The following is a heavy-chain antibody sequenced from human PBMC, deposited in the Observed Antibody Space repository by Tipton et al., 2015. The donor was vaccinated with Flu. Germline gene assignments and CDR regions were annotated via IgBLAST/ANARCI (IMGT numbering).Heavy chain of an antibody. CDR3: ARGTYGGGDY. CDR1: GGSFSGYY. Sequence: LRLSCAVYGGSFSGYYWSWIRQPPGKGLEWIGEINHSGSTNYNPSLKSRVTISVDTSKNQFSLKLSSVTAADTAVYNCARGTYGGGDYWGQGTLVTVSS. V-gene: IGHV4-34*01. CDR2: INHSGST. D-gene: IGHD4-23*01. J-gene: IGHJ4*02.